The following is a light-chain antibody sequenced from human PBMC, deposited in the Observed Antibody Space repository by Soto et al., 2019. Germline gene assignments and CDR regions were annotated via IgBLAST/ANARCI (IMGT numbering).Light chain of an antibody. CDR1: TPNIGTNY. Sequence: QSVLTQPPSASGTPGQRVTISCSGSTPNIGTNYVYWYQQLPGTAPKLLIYRNDQRPSGVPDRFSGSKSGTSASLAISGLRSEDEADYFCGGWDDSLSGPVFGGGTKVTVL. J-gene: IGLJ2*01. CDR3: GGWDDSLSGPV. CDR2: RND. V-gene: IGLV1-47*01.